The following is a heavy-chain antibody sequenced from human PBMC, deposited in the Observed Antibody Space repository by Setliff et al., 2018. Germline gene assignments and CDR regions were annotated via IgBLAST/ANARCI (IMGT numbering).Heavy chain of an antibody. J-gene: IGHJ6*02. CDR1: GFTFSNAW. D-gene: IGHD6-13*01. V-gene: IGHV3-15*01. Sequence: LRLSCAASGFTFSNAWMSWVRQAPGKGLEWVGRIKSKTDGGTTDYAAPVKGRFTISRDDSKNTLYLQMNSLKTEDTAVYYCTTDWAAAGTWYYYGMDVWGQGTTVTVSS. CDR3: TTDWAAAGTWYYYGMDV. CDR2: IKSKTDGGTT.